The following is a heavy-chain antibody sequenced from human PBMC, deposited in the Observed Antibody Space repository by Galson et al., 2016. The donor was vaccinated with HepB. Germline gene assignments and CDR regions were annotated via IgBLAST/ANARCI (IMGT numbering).Heavy chain of an antibody. CDR2: MWFDGSND. V-gene: IGHV3-33*01. Sequence: LRLSCAASGFSLRSYGMHWVRQAPGKGLESVAVMWFDGSNDHYAASVKGRFTISRDISKSTVYLQMDRLRVEDTAVYYCARAGMGTHRRYYGMDVWGQGTTVTVSS. CDR1: GFSLRSYG. CDR3: ARAGMGTHRRYYGMDV. D-gene: IGHD3-16*01. J-gene: IGHJ6*02.